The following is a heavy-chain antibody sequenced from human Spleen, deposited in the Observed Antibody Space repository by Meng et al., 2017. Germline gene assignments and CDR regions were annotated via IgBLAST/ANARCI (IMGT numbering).Heavy chain of an antibody. CDR3: ATHGLLLRVRYFYGVDV. CDR1: GYSLTELS. J-gene: IGHJ6*02. V-gene: IGHV1-24*01. CDR2: VDPEDGET. D-gene: IGHD2-15*01. Sequence: ASVKVSCKVSGYSLTELSIHWVRQAPGKRLEWMGGVDPEDGETIYAQNFQGRVTMTEDTSTDTAYVELSSLRSDDTAVYYCATHGLLLRVRYFYGVDVWGQGTTVTVSS.